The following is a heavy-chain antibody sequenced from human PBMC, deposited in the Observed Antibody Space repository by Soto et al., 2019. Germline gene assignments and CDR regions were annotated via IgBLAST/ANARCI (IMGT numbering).Heavy chain of an antibody. V-gene: IGHV3-23*01. CDR2: ISGSGGSP. J-gene: IGHJ4*02. CDR1: GFTFSNYA. CDR3: AKKGTSGLYYFDY. Sequence: GGSLRLSCAASGFTFSNYAMNWVRQAPGKGLEWVSTISGSGGSPYYADSVKGRFTISRDNSRNTLYLQMNSLRAGDPAIYYCAKKGTSGLYYFDYWGQGTLGTVSS. D-gene: IGHD6-19*01.